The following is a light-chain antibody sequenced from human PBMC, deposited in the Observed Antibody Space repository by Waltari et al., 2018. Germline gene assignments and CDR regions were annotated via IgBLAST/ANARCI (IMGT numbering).Light chain of an antibody. V-gene: IGKV3-20*01. CDR1: QSVGRT. CDR2: GAS. Sequence: EIVLTQSPGTLSLSPGERATLSCRTSQSVGRTLAWYQQKPGQAPSLLIYGASIRATGIPYRFSGSGSGTDFSLTISRLEPEDFAVYYCQHYVRLPVTFGQGTKVEIK. J-gene: IGKJ1*01. CDR3: QHYVRLPVT.